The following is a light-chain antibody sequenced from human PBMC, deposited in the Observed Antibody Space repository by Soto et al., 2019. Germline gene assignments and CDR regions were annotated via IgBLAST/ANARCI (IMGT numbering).Light chain of an antibody. Sequence: QSALTQPASVSGSPGQSITISCTGTNSDVGSYNLVSWYQQHPGKAPKLMIYEGTKRPSGVSNRFSGSKSGNTASLTISGLQAEDEADYFCCSFAGSRTVRFGGGTKLTVL. CDR3: CSFAGSRTVR. CDR2: EGT. V-gene: IGLV2-23*03. J-gene: IGLJ2*01. CDR1: NSDVGSYNL.